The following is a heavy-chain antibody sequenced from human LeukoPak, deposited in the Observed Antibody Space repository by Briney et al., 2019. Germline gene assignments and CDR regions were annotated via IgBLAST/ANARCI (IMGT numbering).Heavy chain of an antibody. CDR2: IIPIFGTA. D-gene: IGHD3-3*01. J-gene: IGHJ5*02. Sequence: GSSVKVSCKASGGTFSSYAISWVRQAPGQGLEWMGGIIPIFGTANYAQKFQGRVTITADESTSTAYMELSSLRSEDTAVYYCARDGLLFTIFGVVSVGFDPRGQGTLVTVSS. CDR1: GGTFSSYA. CDR3: ARDGLLFTIFGVVSVGFDP. V-gene: IGHV1-69*01.